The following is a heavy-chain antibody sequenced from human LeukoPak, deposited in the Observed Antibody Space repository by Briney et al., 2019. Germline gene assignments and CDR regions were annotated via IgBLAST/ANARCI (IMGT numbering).Heavy chain of an antibody. CDR3: ARVGSYSSSPFDY. V-gene: IGHV1-2*02. CDR1: GYTFTGYY. D-gene: IGHD6-6*01. J-gene: IGHJ4*02. CDR2: INPNSGGT. Sequence: ASVKVSCKASGYTFTGYYMHWVPQAPGQGLEWMGWINPNSGGTNYAQKFQGRVTMTRDTSISTAYMELSRLRSDDTAVYYCARVGSYSSSPFDYWGQGTLVTVSS.